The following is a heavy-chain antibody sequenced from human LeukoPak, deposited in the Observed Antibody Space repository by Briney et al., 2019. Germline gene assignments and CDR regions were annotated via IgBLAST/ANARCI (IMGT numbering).Heavy chain of an antibody. CDR2: IWYDGSNK. J-gene: IGHJ4*02. Sequence: GGSLRHSCAASGFTFSSYGMHWVRQAPGKGLEWVAVIWYDGSNKYYADSVKGRSTISRDNSKNTLYLQMNSLRAEDTAVYYCASDWYYYGSGSYYTVDYWGQGTLVTVSS. V-gene: IGHV3-33*01. CDR3: ASDWYYYGSGSYYTVDY. D-gene: IGHD3-10*01. CDR1: GFTFSSYG.